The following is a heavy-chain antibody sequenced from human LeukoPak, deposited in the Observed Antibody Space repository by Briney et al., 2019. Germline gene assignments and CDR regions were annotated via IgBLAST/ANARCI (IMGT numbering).Heavy chain of an antibody. D-gene: IGHD6-19*01. CDR3: ASSSSGWYEGAFDY. Sequence: SETLSLTCTVSGYSISSGYYWGWIRQPPGKGLEWIGYIYYSGSTNYNPSLKSRVTISVDTSKNQFSLKLSSVTAADTAVYYCASSSSGWYEGAFDYWGQGTLVTVSS. CDR2: IYYSGST. J-gene: IGHJ4*02. V-gene: IGHV4-61*01. CDR1: GYSISSGYY.